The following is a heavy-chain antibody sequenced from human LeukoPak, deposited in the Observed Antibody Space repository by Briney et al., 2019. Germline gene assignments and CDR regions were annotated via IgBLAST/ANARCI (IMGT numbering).Heavy chain of an antibody. D-gene: IGHD2-15*01. J-gene: IGHJ5*02. CDR2: IIPILGIA. CDR1: GGTFSSYA. V-gene: IGHV1-69*04. Sequence: SVKVSCKASGGTFSSYAISWVRQAPGQGLEWMGRIIPILGIANYAQKFRGRVSITADKSTSTAYMELSSLRAEDTAVYYCARLTNGYCSGGSCYRANGFDPWGQGTLVTVSS. CDR3: ARLTNGYCSGGSCYRANGFDP.